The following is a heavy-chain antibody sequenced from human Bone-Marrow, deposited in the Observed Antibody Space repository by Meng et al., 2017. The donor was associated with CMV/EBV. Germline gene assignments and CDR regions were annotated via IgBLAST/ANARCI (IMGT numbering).Heavy chain of an antibody. CDR3: ARDYPLTSGSLV. CDR2: ISSSSSYI. J-gene: IGHJ4*02. D-gene: IGHD1-26*01. V-gene: IGHV3-21*01. CDR1: GFTFSRFV. Sequence: GESLKISCAASGFTFSRFVMNWVRQAPGKGLEWVSSISSSSSYIYYADSVKGRFTISRDNAKNSLYLQMNSLRAEDTAVYYCARDYPLTSGSLVWGQGTLVTVSS.